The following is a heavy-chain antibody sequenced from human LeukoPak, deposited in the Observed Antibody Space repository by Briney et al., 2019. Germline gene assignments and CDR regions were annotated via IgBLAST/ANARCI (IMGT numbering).Heavy chain of an antibody. Sequence: SETLSLTCTVSGGSISNSNYYWGWIRQPPGKGLEWIGSIYYSGSTYYNPSLKSRVTISVDTSKNQFSLKLSSVTAADAAVYYCATQALYYYDSSGYYYVAHFDYWGQGTLVTVSS. D-gene: IGHD3-22*01. V-gene: IGHV4-39*01. J-gene: IGHJ4*02. CDR3: ATQALYYYDSSGYYYVAHFDY. CDR1: GGSISNSNYY. CDR2: IYYSGST.